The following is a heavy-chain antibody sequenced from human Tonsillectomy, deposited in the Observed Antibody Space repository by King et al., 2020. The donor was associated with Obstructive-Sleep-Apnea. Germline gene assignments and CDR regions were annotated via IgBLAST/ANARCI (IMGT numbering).Heavy chain of an antibody. J-gene: IGHJ3*02. V-gene: IGHV4-30-4*07. CDR3: ARCGGDCTDAFDI. CDR1: GGSVSSGDYS. D-gene: IGHD2-21*02. CDR2: NFYSGNT. Sequence: VQLQESGPGLVKPSQTLSLTCAVSGGSVSSGDYSWSWIRQPPGKGLEWIGYNFYSGNTYYSPSLKSRVTISIDTYKNQFSLKLSSVTAADTAVYYCARCGGDCTDAFDIWGQGTMVTVSS.